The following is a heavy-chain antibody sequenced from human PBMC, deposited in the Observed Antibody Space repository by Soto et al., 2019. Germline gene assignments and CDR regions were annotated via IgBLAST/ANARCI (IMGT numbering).Heavy chain of an antibody. CDR3: ARDSSGWLRRD. CDR2: ISSSSTI. V-gene: IGHV3-48*02. J-gene: IGHJ4*02. Sequence: EVQLVESGGDLVQPGGSLRLSCAASGFSFSSHSMNWVRQAPGKGLEWVSYISSSSTIQYADSVKGRFTISRDNAKNSLYLQMNSLRDEDTAVYYCARDSSGWLRRDWGQGTLVTVSS. CDR1: GFSFSSHS. D-gene: IGHD6-19*01.